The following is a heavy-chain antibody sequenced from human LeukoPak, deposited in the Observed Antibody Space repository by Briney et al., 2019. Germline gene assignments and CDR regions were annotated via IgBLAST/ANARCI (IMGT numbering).Heavy chain of an antibody. J-gene: IGHJ4*02. CDR2: ISGSGGST. CDR1: GFTINSYA. Sequence: GGSLRLSCAASGFTINSYAMSWVRQAPGKGLEWVSVISGSGGSTYYADSVKGRFTISRDNSKNTLYLQMNSLKTEDTAVYYCTTDGYSYREGYWGQGTLVTVSS. CDR3: TTDGYSYREGY. V-gene: IGHV3-23*01. D-gene: IGHD5-18*01.